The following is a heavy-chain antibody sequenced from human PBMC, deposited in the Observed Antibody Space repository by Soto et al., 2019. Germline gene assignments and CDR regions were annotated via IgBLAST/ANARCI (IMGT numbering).Heavy chain of an antibody. D-gene: IGHD3-22*01. J-gene: IGHJ4*02. CDR1: GGSISSGGYY. CDR2: IYYSGST. Sequence: QVQLQESGPGLVKPSQTLSLTCTVSGGSISSGGYYWSWIRQHPGKGLEWIGYIYYSGSTYYNPSLKSRVTLSVDTSKNQFSLKLISVTAADTAVYYCAREISYYDSSGYYYVYFDYWGQGTLVTVSS. CDR3: AREISYYDSSGYYYVYFDY. V-gene: IGHV4-31*03.